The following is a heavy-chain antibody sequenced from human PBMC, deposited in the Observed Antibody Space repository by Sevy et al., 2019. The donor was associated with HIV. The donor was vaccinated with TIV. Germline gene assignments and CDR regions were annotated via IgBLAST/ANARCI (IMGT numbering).Heavy chain of an antibody. CDR1: GFTFSSYG. J-gene: IGHJ4*02. V-gene: IGHV3-33*01. Sequence: GGSLRLSCAASGFTFSSYGMHWVRQAPGKGLEWGAVIWYDGSNKYYADSVKGRFTISRDNSKNTLYLQMNSLRAEDTAVYYCARDFNAGYDILTGYYPISLFDYWGQGTLVTVSS. CDR2: IWYDGSNK. D-gene: IGHD3-9*01. CDR3: ARDFNAGYDILTGYYPISLFDY.